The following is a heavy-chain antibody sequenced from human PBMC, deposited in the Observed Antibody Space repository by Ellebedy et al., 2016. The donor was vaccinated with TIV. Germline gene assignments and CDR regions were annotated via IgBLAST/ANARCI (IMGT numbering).Heavy chain of an antibody. D-gene: IGHD3-3*01. CDR1: GFTFSNFA. CDR3: TKDPPTYYDFPSLSGK. J-gene: IGHJ4*02. CDR2: ITGGGDTT. Sequence: GESLKISXAASGFTFSNFAMSWVRQTPGQGLEWVSGITGGGDTTYYADSVKGRFTISRDNGKNTVYLQMDRLRVDDTAVYYCTKDPPTYYDFPSLSGKWGQGTRVTVSS. V-gene: IGHV3-23*01.